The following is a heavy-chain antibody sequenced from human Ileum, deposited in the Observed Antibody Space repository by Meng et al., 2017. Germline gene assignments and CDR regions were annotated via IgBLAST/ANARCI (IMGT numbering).Heavy chain of an antibody. CDR2: IYLAGSP. Sequence: GARQGSGLGLVERSGTLSLTLTVYGGSISSSFYWSWVRQSPGKGLEWIGQIYLAGSPNYNPSLESRVTISVDKSKNQFSLRLTSVTAADTAIFYCVRHGGKYFDSWGQGTLVTVSS. V-gene: IGHV4-4*02. J-gene: IGHJ4*02. CDR1: GGSISSSFY. CDR3: VRHGGKYFDS. D-gene: IGHD2-15*01.